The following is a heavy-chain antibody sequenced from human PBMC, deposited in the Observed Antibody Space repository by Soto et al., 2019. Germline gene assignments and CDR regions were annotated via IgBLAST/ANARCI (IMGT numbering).Heavy chain of an antibody. CDR3: ARSSHKESWFDP. V-gene: IGHV4-4*07. Sequence: SETLSLTCTVSGGSVSNFYRNWIRQPAGKGLEWIGRIYSSGSASYNPSLRSRVTMSVDTSKNQFSLEVNSVTAADTAVYYCARSSHKESWFDPWGQGTLVTVS. J-gene: IGHJ5*02. CDR1: GGSVSNFY. CDR2: IYSSGSA. D-gene: IGHD6-13*01.